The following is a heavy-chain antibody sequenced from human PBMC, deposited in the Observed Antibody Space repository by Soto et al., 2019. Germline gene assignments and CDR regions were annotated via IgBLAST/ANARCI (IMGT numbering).Heavy chain of an antibody. V-gene: IGHV6-1*01. CDR3: ARLIGNSWLDS. CDR1: GDSVSTNSAT. Sequence: QVQLQQSGPGLVKPSQTLSLTCAISGDSVSTNSATCDWIRQSPSRGLEWLGRTYYRYKWYIDYAVSVKGRITINPDTSNNQLSLQLDSVTPDATAVYYCARLIGNSWLDSWGQGTLVTVSS. D-gene: IGHD2-8*01. CDR2: TYYRYKWYI. J-gene: IGHJ5*01.